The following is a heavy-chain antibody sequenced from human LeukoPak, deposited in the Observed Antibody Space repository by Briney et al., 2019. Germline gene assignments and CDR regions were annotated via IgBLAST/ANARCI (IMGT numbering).Heavy chain of an antibody. Sequence: SETLSLTCTVSGGSISSYYWSWIRQPPGKGLEWIGYIYYSGSTNYNPTLKSRVTTSVDTSKNQFSLKLSSVTAADTAVYYCARDLGVYPMFDPWGQGTLVTVSS. V-gene: IGHV4-59*01. CDR2: IYYSGST. D-gene: IGHD6-13*01. CDR3: ARDLGVYPMFDP. J-gene: IGHJ5*02. CDR1: GGSISSYY.